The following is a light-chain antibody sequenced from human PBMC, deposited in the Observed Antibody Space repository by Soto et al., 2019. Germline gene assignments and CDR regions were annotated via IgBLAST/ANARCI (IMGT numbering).Light chain of an antibody. J-gene: IGKJ2*01. CDR2: GAS. CDR3: QQYNNWPPYT. CDR1: QSVSSN. Sequence: EIVMTQSPAPLSVSPGERATLSCRARQSVSSNLAWYQQKPGQAPRLLIYGASTRATGIPARFSGSGSGTEFTLTISSLQSEDFAVYYCQQYNNWPPYTFGQGTKLESK. V-gene: IGKV3-15*01.